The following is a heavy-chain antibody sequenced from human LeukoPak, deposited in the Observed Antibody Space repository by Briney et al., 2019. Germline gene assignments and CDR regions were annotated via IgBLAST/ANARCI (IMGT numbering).Heavy chain of an antibody. J-gene: IGHJ4*02. Sequence: PSETLSLTCTVSGGSISSYYWNWIRQPPGKGLEWIGYIYNSGSTNYNPSLKSRVTISVDTSKNQFSLKLSSVTAADTAVYYCARLSIAAASDYWGQGTLVTVSS. V-gene: IGHV4-59*08. CDR1: GGSISSYY. D-gene: IGHD6-13*01. CDR3: ARLSIAAASDY. CDR2: IYNSGST.